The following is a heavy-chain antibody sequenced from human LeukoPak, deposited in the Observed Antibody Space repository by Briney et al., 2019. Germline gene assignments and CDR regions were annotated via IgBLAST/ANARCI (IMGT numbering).Heavy chain of an antibody. CDR1: GGTFSSYA. V-gene: IGHV1-69*13. D-gene: IGHD2-15*01. CDR2: IIPIFGTT. Sequence: ASVTVSCTASGGTFSSYAISWVRQAPGQGLEWMGGIIPIFGTTNYAQKFQGRVTITADESTSTAYMELSSLRSEDTAVYYCARVPNSGENSVDYWGQGTLVTVS. CDR3: ARVPNSGENSVDY. J-gene: IGHJ4*02.